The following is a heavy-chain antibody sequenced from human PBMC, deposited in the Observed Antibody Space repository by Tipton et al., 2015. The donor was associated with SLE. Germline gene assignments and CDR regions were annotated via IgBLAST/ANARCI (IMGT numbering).Heavy chain of an antibody. CDR1: GGPISSGSYY. Sequence: TLSLTCTVSGGPISSGSYYWSWIRQPAGKGLEWIGHIYTSGSTNYNPSLKSRVTISVDTSKNQFSLKLSSVTAADTAVYYCARAPVGGTDYWGQGTLVTVSS. CDR3: ARAPVGGTDY. CDR2: IYTSGST. V-gene: IGHV4-61*09. D-gene: IGHD4-23*01. J-gene: IGHJ4*02.